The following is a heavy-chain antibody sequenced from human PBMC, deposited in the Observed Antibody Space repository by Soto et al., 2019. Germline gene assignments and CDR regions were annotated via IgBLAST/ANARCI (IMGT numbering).Heavy chain of an antibody. J-gene: IGHJ6*02. D-gene: IGHD3-10*01. CDR1: GYTFTSYG. CDR3: ASDPSPPMVRGTKRDYGMDV. CDR2: ISAYNGNT. V-gene: IGHV1-18*01. Sequence: ASVKVSCKASGYTFTSYGISWVRQAPGQGLECMGWISAYNGNTNYAQKLQGRVTMTTDTSTSTAYMELRSLRSDDTAVYYCASDPSPPMVRGTKRDYGMDVWGQGTTVTVSS.